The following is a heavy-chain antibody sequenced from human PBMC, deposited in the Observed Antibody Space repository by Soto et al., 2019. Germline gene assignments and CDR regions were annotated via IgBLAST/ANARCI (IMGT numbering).Heavy chain of an antibody. CDR1: GGSISSYY. Sequence: SETLSLTCTVSGGSISSYYWSWIRQPPGKGLEWIGYISYSGRTNYNPSLKSRVTISVDTSKNQCSLKLSSLTAADTAIYYCASHNTAYTYVLFWGQGTLVTVSS. D-gene: IGHD3-16*01. V-gene: IGHV4-59*08. CDR2: ISYSGRT. J-gene: IGHJ4*02. CDR3: ASHNTAYTYVLF.